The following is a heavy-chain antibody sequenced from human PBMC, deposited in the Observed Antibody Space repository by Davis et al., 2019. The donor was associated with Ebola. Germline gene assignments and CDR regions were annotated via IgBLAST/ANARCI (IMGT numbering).Heavy chain of an antibody. V-gene: IGHV1-18*01. Sequence: ASVKVSCKASGYTFSNYGINWVRQAPGQGLEWMGWISAYHGNTNYAQQLQGRVTMTTDTSTSTAYMELRSLRSDDTAVYYCAREYSGYNYFDYWGQGTLVTVSS. CDR2: ISAYHGNT. CDR3: AREYSGYNYFDY. J-gene: IGHJ4*02. CDR1: GYTFSNYG. D-gene: IGHD5-12*01.